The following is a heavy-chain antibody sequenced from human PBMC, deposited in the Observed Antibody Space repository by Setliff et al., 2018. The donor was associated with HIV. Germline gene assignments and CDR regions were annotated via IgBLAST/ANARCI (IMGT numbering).Heavy chain of an antibody. CDR3: AKMHTAMDPDTFDI. J-gene: IGHJ3*02. D-gene: IGHD5-18*01. CDR2: IRYDGSYR. Sequence: GGSLRLSCAASGFTFISYGMYWVRQAPGKGLEWVAFIRYDGSYRYYVDSVKGRFTISRDNSKNTMFLQMNSLRVEDTAIYYCAKMHTAMDPDTFDIWGQGTMVTASS. CDR1: GFTFISYG. V-gene: IGHV3-30*02.